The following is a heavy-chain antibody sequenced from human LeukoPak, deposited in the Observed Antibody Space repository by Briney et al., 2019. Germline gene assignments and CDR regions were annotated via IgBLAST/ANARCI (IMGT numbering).Heavy chain of an antibody. CDR3: VRDIVVVPAASVDY. J-gene: IGHJ4*02. Sequence: GGSLRLSCAASGFTFSSYSMNWVRQAPGKGLEWVSSISSSSSYIYYADSVKGRFTISRDNAKNSLYLQMNSLRAENTAVYYCVRDIVVVPAASVDYWGQGTLVTVSS. V-gene: IGHV3-21*01. CDR2: ISSSSSYI. D-gene: IGHD2-2*01. CDR1: GFTFSSYS.